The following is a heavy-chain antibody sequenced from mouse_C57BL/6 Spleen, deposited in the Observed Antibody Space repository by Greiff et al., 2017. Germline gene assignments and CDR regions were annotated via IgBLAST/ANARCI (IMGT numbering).Heavy chain of an antibody. CDR2: LYPGDGDT. D-gene: IGHD3-2*02. J-gene: IGHJ2*01. Sequence: QVQLKESGPELVKPGASVKISCKASGYAFSSSWMNWVKQRPGKGLEWIGRLYPGDGDTTYNGKFKGKATLTADKSSSTAYMQLSSLTSEDSAVYFCARSGGSSEYFDYWGQGSTLTVSS. CDR1: GYAFSSSW. CDR3: ARSGGSSEYFDY. V-gene: IGHV1-82*01.